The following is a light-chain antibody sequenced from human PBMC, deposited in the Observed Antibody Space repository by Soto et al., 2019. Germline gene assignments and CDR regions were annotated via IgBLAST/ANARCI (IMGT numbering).Light chain of an antibody. CDR2: EVT. Sequence: QSVLTQPASVSGSPGQSITISCTGTSGDIGGYNYVSWYQQHPGKAPKLLISEVTNLPSGVSNRFSGSKSGNTASLPISGLQAEDEADYYCSADTAHRPPVVFGGGTKLTGL. CDR3: SADTAHRPPVV. J-gene: IGLJ2*01. CDR1: SGDIGGYNY. V-gene: IGLV2-14*01.